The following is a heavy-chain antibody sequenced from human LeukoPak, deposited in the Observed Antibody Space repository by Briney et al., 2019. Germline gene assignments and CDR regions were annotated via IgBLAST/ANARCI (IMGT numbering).Heavy chain of an antibody. D-gene: IGHD4-11*01. CDR3: AREREYSNYHFDY. CDR1: GFTFSSYS. V-gene: IGHV3-21*01. J-gene: IGHJ4*02. CDR2: ISSSSSYI. Sequence: GGSLRLSCAASGFTFSSYSMNWVRQAPGKGLEWVSSISSSSSYIYYADSVKGRFTISRDKAKNSLYLQMNSLRAEDTAVYYCAREREYSNYHFDYWGQGTLVTVSS.